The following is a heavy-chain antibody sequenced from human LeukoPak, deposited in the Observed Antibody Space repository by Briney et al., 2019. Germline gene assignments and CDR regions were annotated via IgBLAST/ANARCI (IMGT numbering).Heavy chain of an antibody. V-gene: IGHV1-3*01. CDR2: INAGNGNT. CDR1: GYTFTSYA. Sequence: ASVKVSCKASGYTFTSYAMHWVRQAPGQRLEWMGWINAGNGNTKYSQKFQGRVTITRDTSASTAYMGLSSLRSEDTAVYYCARGGIYSGYEDWGQGTLVTVSS. J-gene: IGHJ4*02. D-gene: IGHD5-12*01. CDR3: ARGGIYSGYED.